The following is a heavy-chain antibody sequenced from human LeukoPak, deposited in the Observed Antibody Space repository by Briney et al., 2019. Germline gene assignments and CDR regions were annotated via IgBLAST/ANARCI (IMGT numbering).Heavy chain of an antibody. J-gene: IGHJ4*02. V-gene: IGHV3-74*01. CDR1: GFTFSSYW. CDR3: ARLSMVRGVIADY. D-gene: IGHD3-10*01. CDR2: INSDGTST. Sequence: GGSLRLSCAASGFTFSSYWMHWVRQAPGKGLVWVSRINSDGTSTTYADSVKGRFTISRDNAKNSLYLQMNSLRAEDTAVYYCARLSMVRGVIADYWGQGTLVTVSS.